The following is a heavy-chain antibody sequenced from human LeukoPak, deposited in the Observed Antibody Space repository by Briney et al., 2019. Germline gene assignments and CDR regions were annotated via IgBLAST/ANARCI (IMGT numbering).Heavy chain of an antibody. CDR3: AKAPGVSSGSDY. D-gene: IGHD3-22*01. J-gene: IGHJ4*02. Sequence: GGSLRLSCAASGFTFSSYAMHWVRQAPGKGLEWVSGISWNSGSIGYADSVKGRFTISRDNAKNSLYLQMNSLRAEDTALYYCAKAPGVSSGSDYWGQGTLVTVSS. CDR2: ISWNSGSI. V-gene: IGHV3-9*01. CDR1: GFTFSSYA.